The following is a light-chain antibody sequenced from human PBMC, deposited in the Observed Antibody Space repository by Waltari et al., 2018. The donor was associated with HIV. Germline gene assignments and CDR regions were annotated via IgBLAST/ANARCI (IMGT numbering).Light chain of an antibody. CDR3: SSYTTTSTLVV. V-gene: IGLV2-14*01. Sequence: QSALTQPASVSGSPGQSITISCTGTSSDVGGYNYVSWYQQHPGKAPKLMIYEVSKRPSGVSNRFSGSKSGNTASLTISGLQAEDEADYYCSSYTTTSTLVVFGTGNKVTVL. J-gene: IGLJ1*01. CDR1: SSDVGGYNY. CDR2: EVS.